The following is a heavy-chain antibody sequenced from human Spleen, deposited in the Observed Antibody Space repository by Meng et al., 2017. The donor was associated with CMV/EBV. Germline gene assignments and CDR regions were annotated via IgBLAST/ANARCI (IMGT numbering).Heavy chain of an antibody. J-gene: IGHJ4*02. CDR3: VGHEGGPREGVRLV. CDR1: GFTFSNYW. D-gene: IGHD3-10*01. Sequence: GESLKISCAASGFTFSNYWMHWVRQAPGKGLEWVSRISGAGSSTSYTDSVKGRFTGSRDKSKNTVFLQLSSLRVEDTAVYYCVGHEGGPREGVRLVWGQGTLVTVSS. CDR2: ISGAGSST. V-gene: IGHV3-74*01.